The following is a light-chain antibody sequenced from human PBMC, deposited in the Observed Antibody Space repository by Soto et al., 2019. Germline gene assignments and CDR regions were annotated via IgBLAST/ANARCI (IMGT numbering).Light chain of an antibody. CDR1: SSDVGTYDY. CDR2: EVT. J-gene: IGLJ1*01. V-gene: IGLV2-14*01. Sequence: QSVLTQPASVSGSPGQSIAISCTGTSSDVGTYDYVSWYQQYPDKAPKLIIYEVTQRPSGVSNRFSGSKSGNTASLTISGLQAEDEADYYCSSHTSVNTRFFGTGTKVTVL. CDR3: SSHTSVNTRF.